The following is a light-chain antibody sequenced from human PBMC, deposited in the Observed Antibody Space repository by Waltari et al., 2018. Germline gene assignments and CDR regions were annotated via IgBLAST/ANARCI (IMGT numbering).Light chain of an antibody. CDR3: QQYGSSVMYT. V-gene: IGKV3-20*01. CDR1: QSLSKKY. CDR2: GAS. J-gene: IGKJ2*01. Sequence: VLPQSPGTLSLSPGERVTLSCRASQSLSKKYLAWYQQKPGQAPRLLIYGASSRAAGIPDRFSGSGSGTDFTLTISRLEPEDFAMYYCQQYGSSVMYTFGQGTKLEIK.